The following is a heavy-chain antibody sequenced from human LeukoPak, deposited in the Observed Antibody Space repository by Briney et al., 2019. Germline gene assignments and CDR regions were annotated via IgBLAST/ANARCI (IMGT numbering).Heavy chain of an antibody. CDR3: ARRPLYDSRGLDY. D-gene: IGHD3-3*01. J-gene: IGHJ4*02. CDR1: GFTFSSYA. Sequence: GGSLRLSCAASGFTFSSYAMHWVRQAPGKGLEWVAVISYDGSNKYYADSVKGRFTISRDNSKNTLYLQMNSLRAEDTAVYYCARRPLYDSRGLDYWGQGTLVTVSS. CDR2: ISYDGSNK. V-gene: IGHV3-30-3*01.